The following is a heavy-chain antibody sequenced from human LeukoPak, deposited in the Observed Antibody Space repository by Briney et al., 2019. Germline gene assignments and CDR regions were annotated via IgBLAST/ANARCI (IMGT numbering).Heavy chain of an antibody. CDR2: INHSGST. V-gene: IGHV4-34*01. CDR1: GGSFSGYY. J-gene: IGHJ6*02. CDR3: ARKGGRVYYYYYGMDV. D-gene: IGHD3-16*01. Sequence: PSETLSLTCAVYGGSFSGYYWSWIRQPPGKGLEWIGEINHSGSTNYNPSLKSRVTISVDTPKNQFSLKLSSVTAADTAVYYCARKGGRVYYYYYGMDVWGQGTTVTVSS.